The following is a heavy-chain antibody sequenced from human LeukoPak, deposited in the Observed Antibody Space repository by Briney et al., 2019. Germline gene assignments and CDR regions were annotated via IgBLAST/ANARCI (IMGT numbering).Heavy chain of an antibody. CDR1: GYTFTSYD. CDR3: ARDRPRWLQSRGWFDP. Sequence: GASVKVSCKASGYTFTSYDINWVRQATGQGLEWMGWMNPNSGNTGYAQKFQGRVTMTRNTSISTAYMELSSLRSEDTAVYYCARDRPRWLQSRGWFDPWGQGTLVTVSS. J-gene: IGHJ5*02. V-gene: IGHV1-8*01. CDR2: MNPNSGNT. D-gene: IGHD5-24*01.